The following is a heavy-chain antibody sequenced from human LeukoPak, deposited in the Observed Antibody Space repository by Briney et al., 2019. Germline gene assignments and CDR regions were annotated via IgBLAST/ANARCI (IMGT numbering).Heavy chain of an antibody. D-gene: IGHD4-17*01. CDR1: GGSISSGDYF. J-gene: IGHJ4*02. CDR3: ARHLVTTFDY. CDR2: IYYSGST. Sequence: PSETLSLTCTVSGGSISSGDYFWSWIRQPPGRGLEWIGYIYYSGSTNYNPSLKSRVTISVDTSKNQFSLKLSSVTAADTAVYYCARHLVTTFDYWGQGTLVTVSS. V-gene: IGHV4-30-4*01.